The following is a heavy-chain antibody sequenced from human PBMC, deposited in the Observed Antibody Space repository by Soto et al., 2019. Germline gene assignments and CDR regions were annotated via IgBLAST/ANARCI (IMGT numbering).Heavy chain of an antibody. CDR1: GYTFTSYA. D-gene: IGHD6-19*01. V-gene: IGHV1-3*01. Sequence: ASVKVSCKASGYTFTSYAMHWVRQAPGQRLEWMGWINAGNGNTKYSQRFQGRVTITRDTSASTAYMELSSLRSEDTAVYYCASSMEVAGSYGDFDYWGHGTLVTVSS. CDR3: ASSMEVAGSYGDFDY. CDR2: INAGNGNT. J-gene: IGHJ4*01.